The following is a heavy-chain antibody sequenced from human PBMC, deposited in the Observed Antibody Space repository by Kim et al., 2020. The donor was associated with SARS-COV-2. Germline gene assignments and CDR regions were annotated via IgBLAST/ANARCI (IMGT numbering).Heavy chain of an antibody. Sequence: GGSLRLSCAASGFSVTGNFMAWVRQAPGKGLEWVSAIYSGGSNSYADSVEGRLTVSRDNSKNTMYLRLNSLRAEDTAVYYCAGEYYYSSVTNGVDPWG. CDR2: IYSGGSN. V-gene: IGHV3-66*01. CDR1: GFSVTGNF. J-gene: IGHJ5*02. D-gene: IGHD3-10*01. CDR3: AGEYYYSSVTNGVDP.